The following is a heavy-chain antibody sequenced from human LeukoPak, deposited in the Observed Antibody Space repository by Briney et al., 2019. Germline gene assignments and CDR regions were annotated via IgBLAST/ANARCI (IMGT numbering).Heavy chain of an antibody. CDR2: ISYSGNT. CDR3: ARNIGWFDP. J-gene: IGHJ5*02. CDR1: GDSISSYF. Sequence: PSETLSLTCAVSGDSISSYFWNWIRQSPGKGLEWIGYISYSGNTNYNPSLKSRVTISLDTSKNQFSLRLNSVTAADTAVYYCARNIGWFDPWGQGTLVTVSS. D-gene: IGHD2/OR15-2a*01. V-gene: IGHV4-59*01.